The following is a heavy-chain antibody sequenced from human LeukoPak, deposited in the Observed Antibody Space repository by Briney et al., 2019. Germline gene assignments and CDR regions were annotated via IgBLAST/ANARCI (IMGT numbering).Heavy chain of an antibody. Sequence: GGSLSLTCSASGFTYRKLWKSWARQAPGKGLEWVADTKQGGDEKYYVDSVKGRFTISRDDAKDSLYLQMNSLRVEDTAVYYCVRDGEGLDFWGQGTTVTVSS. J-gene: IGHJ3*01. CDR2: TKQGGDEK. V-gene: IGHV3-7*01. D-gene: IGHD2-21*01. CDR1: GFTYRKLW. CDR3: VRDGEGLDF.